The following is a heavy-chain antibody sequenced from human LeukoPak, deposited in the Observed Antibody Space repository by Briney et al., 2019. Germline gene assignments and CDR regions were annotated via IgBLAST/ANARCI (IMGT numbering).Heavy chain of an antibody. D-gene: IGHD6-19*01. CDR1: GYTFTDNY. Sequence: ASVKVSCKASGYTFTDNYLHWMRQAPGQGLEWMGWIDPNSGDTNYAQKFQGRVTMTRDSSISTAYMEMSRLRSDDTALYYCAKVSDSGWKFDYWGQGTLVTVSS. V-gene: IGHV1-2*02. J-gene: IGHJ4*02. CDR2: IDPNSGDT. CDR3: AKVSDSGWKFDY.